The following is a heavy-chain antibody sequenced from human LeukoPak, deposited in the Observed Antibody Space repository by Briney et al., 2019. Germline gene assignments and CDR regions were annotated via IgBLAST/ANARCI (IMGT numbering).Heavy chain of an antibody. CDR2: ISWNSGSI. Sequence: GGPLRLSCAASGFTFDDYAMHWVRQAPGKGLEWVSGISWNSGSIGYADSVKGRFTISRDNAKNSLYLQMNSLRAEDTALYYCAKDTYYYDSSGYSNWGQGTLVTVSS. CDR3: AKDTYYYDSSGYSN. CDR1: GFTFDDYA. V-gene: IGHV3-9*01. J-gene: IGHJ4*02. D-gene: IGHD3-22*01.